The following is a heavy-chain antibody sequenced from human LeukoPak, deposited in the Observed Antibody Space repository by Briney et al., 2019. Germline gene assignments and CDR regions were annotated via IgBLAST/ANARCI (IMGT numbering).Heavy chain of an antibody. Sequence: ASVKVSCKASGYTFTGYYMHWVRQAPGQGLEWMGWINPNSGGTNYAQKFQGRVTMTRDTSISTAYMELRSLRSDDTAVYYCARQYYDSSGYAYSDYWGQGTLVTVSS. CDR2: INPNSGGT. V-gene: IGHV1-2*02. J-gene: IGHJ4*02. CDR1: GYTFTGYY. CDR3: ARQYYDSSGYAYSDY. D-gene: IGHD3-22*01.